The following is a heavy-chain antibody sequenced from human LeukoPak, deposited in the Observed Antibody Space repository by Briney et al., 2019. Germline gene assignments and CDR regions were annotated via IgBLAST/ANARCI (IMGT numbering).Heavy chain of an antibody. D-gene: IGHD3-22*01. V-gene: IGHV4-59*11. J-gene: IGHJ6*02. Sequence: SGTLSLTCTVSSGSISSHYWSWIRQPPGKGLEWIGYIYNSGSTNYNPSLKSRVTISVDSSKNQFSLKLSSVTAADTAVYYCAVGKRYDSTYGMDVWGQGTTVTVSS. CDR2: IYNSGST. CDR1: SGSISSHY. CDR3: AVGKRYDSTYGMDV.